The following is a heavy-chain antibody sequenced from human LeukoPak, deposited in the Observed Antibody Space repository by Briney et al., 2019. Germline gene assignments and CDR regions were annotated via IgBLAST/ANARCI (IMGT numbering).Heavy chain of an antibody. CDR2: IYNSGST. D-gene: IGHD5-18*01. CDR1: GVTISSNNW. J-gene: IGHJ3*02. Sequence: SETLSLTCAASGVTISSNNWSNWVRHPPKKGLEVSGDIYNSGSTNYNHSLKSRVTISVDKSKNQLYLQLNTVTAADTAVYYCARDVRLPRRALDIWGQGTMLTVSS. CDR3: ARDVRLPRRALDI. V-gene: IGHV4-4*02.